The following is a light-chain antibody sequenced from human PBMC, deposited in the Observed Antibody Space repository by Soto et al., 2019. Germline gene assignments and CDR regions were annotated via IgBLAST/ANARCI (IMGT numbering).Light chain of an antibody. CDR3: QQYHSRRT. Sequence: DIQMTQSPFTLSASVGDRVTITCRASQDINDWLAWYQQKPGNAPKFLIYDASTLQSGVPSRLSGSGSGTEFTLTISSLQPDDFATYYCQQYHSRRTFGQGTKVDIK. CDR1: QDINDW. V-gene: IGKV1-5*01. CDR2: DAS. J-gene: IGKJ1*01.